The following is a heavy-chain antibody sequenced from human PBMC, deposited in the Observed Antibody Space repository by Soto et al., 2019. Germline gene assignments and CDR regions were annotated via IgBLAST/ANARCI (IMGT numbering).Heavy chain of an antibody. CDR2: ISAYNGNT. CDR3: ARAERIVVVAATGDY. V-gene: IGHV1-18*01. D-gene: IGHD2-15*01. CDR1: GYTFTSYG. Sequence: ASVEVSCKASGYTFTSYGISWVRQAPGQGLEWMGWISAYNGNTNYAQKLQGRVTMTTDTSTSTAYMELRSLRSDDTAVYYCARAERIVVVAATGDYWGQGTLVTVSS. J-gene: IGHJ4*02.